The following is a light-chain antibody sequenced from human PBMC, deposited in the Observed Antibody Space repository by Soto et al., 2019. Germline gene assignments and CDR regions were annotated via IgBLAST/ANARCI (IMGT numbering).Light chain of an antibody. V-gene: IGKV1-5*03. CDR2: KAT. Sequence: DIQMTQSPSTLSASVGDRFTITCRASQTISSWVAWYQQKPGKAPXXLIYKATSLESGVPSRFIGSGSGTEFTLTISSLQPEDVASYDCQKYDSAPTFGPGTKVDIK. CDR1: QTISSW. J-gene: IGKJ1*01. CDR3: QKYDSAPT.